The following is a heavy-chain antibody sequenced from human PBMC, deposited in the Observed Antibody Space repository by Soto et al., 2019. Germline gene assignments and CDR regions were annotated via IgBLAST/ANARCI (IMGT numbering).Heavy chain of an antibody. CDR2: IYHSGST. V-gene: IGHV4-30-2*01. D-gene: IGHD1-26*01. J-gene: IGHJ4*02. Sequence: PSESLSLTYSVSGCAISSGGYSWSWIWQPPGKGLEWIGYIYHSGSTYYNPSLKSRVTISVDRSKNQFSLKLSSVTAADTAVYYCARTSGSYFFDYWGQGTLVTVSS. CDR1: GCAISSGGYS. CDR3: ARTSGSYFFDY.